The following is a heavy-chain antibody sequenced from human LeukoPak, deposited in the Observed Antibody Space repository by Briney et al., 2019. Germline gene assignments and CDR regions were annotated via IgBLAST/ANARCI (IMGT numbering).Heavy chain of an antibody. D-gene: IGHD3-9*01. J-gene: IGHJ6*02. Sequence: GGSLRLSCATSGFTFSSYWMHWVRQVPGRGLVWVSRINSDGSITDYADSVRGRFTISRDNAKNTLYLQMNTLRVEDTAVYYCTRDLMDYDVSTGLHHYYMDVWGQGTTVTVSS. CDR3: TRDLMDYDVSTGLHHYYMDV. V-gene: IGHV3-74*01. CDR1: GFTFSSYW. CDR2: INSDGSIT.